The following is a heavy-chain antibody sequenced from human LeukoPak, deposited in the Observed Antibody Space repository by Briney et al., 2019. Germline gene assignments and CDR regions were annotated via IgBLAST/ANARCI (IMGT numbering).Heavy chain of an antibody. J-gene: IGHJ6*02. D-gene: IGHD5-18*01. V-gene: IGHV4-34*01. CDR2: INHSGST. CDR1: GGSFSGYY. CDR3: ASNTAMVKYPFYYYYYGMDV. Sequence: SETLSLTCAVYGGSFSGYYWSWIRQPPGKGLEWIGEINHSGSTSYNPSLKSRVTISVDTSKNQFSLKLSSVTAADTAVYYCASNTAMVKYPFYYYYYGMDVWGQGTTVTVSS.